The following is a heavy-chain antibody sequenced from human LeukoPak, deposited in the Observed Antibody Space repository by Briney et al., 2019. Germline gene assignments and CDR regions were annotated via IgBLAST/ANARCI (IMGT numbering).Heavy chain of an antibody. V-gene: IGHV3-48*02. CDR1: GFTFSSYS. CDR3: ARGGYGANDDAFDI. J-gene: IGHJ3*02. D-gene: IGHD4-23*01. CDR2: ISSSTNTI. Sequence: GGPLRLSCAASGFTFSSYSMNWVRQAPGKGLEWVSYISSSTNTIYYADSVKGRFTISRDNAKNSLFLQMNSLRDEDTAVYYCARGGYGANDDAFDIWGQGTMVTVSS.